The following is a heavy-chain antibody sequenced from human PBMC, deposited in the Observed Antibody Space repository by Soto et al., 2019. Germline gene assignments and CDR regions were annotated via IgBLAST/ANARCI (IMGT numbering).Heavy chain of an antibody. J-gene: IGHJ4*02. CDR1: GFTFSSYG. Sequence: GGSLRLSCAASGFTFSSYGMHWVRQAPGKGLEWVAVIWYDGSNKYYADSVKGRFTISRDNSKNTLYLQMNSLRAEDTAVYYCAREGEGIEARRGGYYFDYWGQGTLVTVSS. CDR2: IWYDGSNK. V-gene: IGHV3-33*01. D-gene: IGHD6-6*01. CDR3: AREGEGIEARRGGYYFDY.